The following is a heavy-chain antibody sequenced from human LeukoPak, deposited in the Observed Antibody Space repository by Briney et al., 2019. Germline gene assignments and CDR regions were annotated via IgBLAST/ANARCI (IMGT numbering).Heavy chain of an antibody. D-gene: IGHD3-10*01. V-gene: IGHV3-7*01. CDR1: GFTFSSSW. J-gene: IGHJ4*02. CDR2: MNQDGSRK. CDR3: TRDSQGSGTYSTDQ. Sequence: GGSLRLSCVASGFTFSSSWMSWVRQGPGKGPEWVANMNQDGSRKYYADSVKGRFTISRDNAKNSLFLQMNGLRDEDTAVYYCTRDSQGSGTYSTDQWGQGTLVTASS.